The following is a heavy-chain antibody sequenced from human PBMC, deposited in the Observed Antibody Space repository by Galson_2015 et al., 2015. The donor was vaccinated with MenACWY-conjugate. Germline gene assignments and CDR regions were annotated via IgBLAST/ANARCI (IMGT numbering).Heavy chain of an antibody. Sequence: SLRLSCAASGFTVSSNYMSWVRQSPEKGQEWVSIIYSGGNTYYADSVKGRFTISRDNSKNTVYLQMNTLGAEDTAVYYCARVSVAVASDAFYIWGQGTMVTVSS. V-gene: IGHV3-53*01. J-gene: IGHJ3*02. CDR1: GFTVSSNY. CDR2: IYSGGNT. CDR3: ARVSVAVASDAFYI. D-gene: IGHD6-19*01.